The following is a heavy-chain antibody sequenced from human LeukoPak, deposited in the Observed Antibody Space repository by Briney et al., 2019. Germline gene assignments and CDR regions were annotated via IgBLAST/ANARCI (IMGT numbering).Heavy chain of an antibody. V-gene: IGHV1-2*02. J-gene: IGHJ6*03. CDR1: GYTFTGYY. D-gene: IGHD2-2*01. Sequence: ASVKVSCKASGYTFTGYYMHWVRQAPGQGLEWMGWINPNSGGTNYAQKFQGRVTMTRDTSISTAYMELSRLRSDDTAVYYCARDGVVVPAALGYYYYYMDVWGKGTTVTVSS. CDR3: ARDGVVVPAALGYYYYYMDV. CDR2: INPNSGGT.